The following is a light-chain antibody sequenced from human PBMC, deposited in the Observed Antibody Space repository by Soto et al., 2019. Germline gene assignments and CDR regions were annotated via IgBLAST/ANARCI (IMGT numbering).Light chain of an antibody. J-gene: IGKJ1*01. CDR3: QKYNSAPWT. Sequence: DIQMTQSPSSLSASVGDRVTITCLASQGISNYLAWYQQKPGKVPKLLIYAASTLQSGVPSRFSGSGSGTDFTLTISSLQPEDVATYYCQKYNSAPWTFGQGTKVESK. V-gene: IGKV1-27*01. CDR2: AAS. CDR1: QGISNY.